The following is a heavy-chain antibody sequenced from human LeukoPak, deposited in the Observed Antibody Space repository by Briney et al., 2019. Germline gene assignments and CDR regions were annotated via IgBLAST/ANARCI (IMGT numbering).Heavy chain of an antibody. J-gene: IGHJ6*02. D-gene: IGHD2-15*01. CDR2: INPNSGGT. Sequence: GASVKVSCKASGYTFTGYYMHWVRQAPGQGLEWMGWINPNSGGTNYAQKFQGRVTMTRDTSISTAYMELSRLRSDDTAVYYCARDPRGGSGPKYGMDVWGQGTTVTVSS. CDR3: ARDPRGGSGPKYGMDV. CDR1: GYTFTGYY. V-gene: IGHV1-2*02.